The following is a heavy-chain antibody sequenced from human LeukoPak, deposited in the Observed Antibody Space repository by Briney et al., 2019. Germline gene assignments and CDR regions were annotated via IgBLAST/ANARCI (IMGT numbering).Heavy chain of an antibody. J-gene: IGHJ4*02. CDR2: ISSSSTI. CDR1: GFTFSSYS. V-gene: IGHV3-48*01. Sequence: GGSLRLSCAGSGFTFSSYSMNWVRQAPGKGLEWVSYISSSSTIYYADSVKGRFTISRDNAKNSLYLQMNSLRAEDTAVYYCARDTLCPAVTTPCDYWCQGTLVTVSS. CDR3: ARDTLCPAVTTPCDY. D-gene: IGHD4-11*01.